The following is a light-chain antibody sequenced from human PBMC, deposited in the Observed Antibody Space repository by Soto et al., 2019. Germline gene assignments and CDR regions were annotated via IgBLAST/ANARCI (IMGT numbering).Light chain of an antibody. V-gene: IGKV1-5*01. CDR2: DAS. CDR1: QSISSW. J-gene: IGKJ5*01. CDR3: QQYNSYSPRIT. Sequence: DIQMTQSPSTLSASVGARVTITCRASQSISSWLAWYQQKPGKAPKLLIYDASSLESGVPSRFSGSGSGTEFALTISSLQPDDFATYYCQQYNSYSPRITFGQGTRLEIK.